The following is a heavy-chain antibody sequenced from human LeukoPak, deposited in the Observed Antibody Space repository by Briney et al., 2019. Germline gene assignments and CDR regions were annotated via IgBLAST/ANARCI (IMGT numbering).Heavy chain of an antibody. Sequence: GGSLRLSCAASGFSFDNYAMSWVRQAPGKGLEWVSGISDSGAYAYYADSVKGRFTVSRDNSKNTLYLQMNSLRAEDTAVYYCAKDIDSSWPGEDFDYWGQGTLVTVSS. D-gene: IGHD6-13*01. CDR3: AKDIDSSWPGEDFDY. CDR2: ISDSGAYA. V-gene: IGHV3-23*01. J-gene: IGHJ4*02. CDR1: GFSFDNYA.